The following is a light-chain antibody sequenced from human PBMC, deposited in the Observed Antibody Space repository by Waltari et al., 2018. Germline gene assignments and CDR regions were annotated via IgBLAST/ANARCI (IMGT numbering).Light chain of an antibody. J-gene: IGKJ2*01. CDR2: GAS. CDR3: QQYNNWPYT. V-gene: IGKV3-15*01. CDR1: QRVSSN. Sequence: ELVMTQSPATLSVSPGERATPSCRASQRVSSNLAWYQQKPGQAPRLLIFGASTRATGIPARFSGSGSGTEFTLTISSLQSEDFAIYYCQQYNNWPYTFGQGTKLEIK.